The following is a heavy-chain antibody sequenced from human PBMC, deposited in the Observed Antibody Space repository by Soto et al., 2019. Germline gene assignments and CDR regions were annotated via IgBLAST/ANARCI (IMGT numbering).Heavy chain of an antibody. CDR2: ISGNGEII. CDR3: ARDVDADFRTDFDY. Sequence: GGSLRLSCAASGFTFSDYYIHWIRRAPGKGLEWISYISGNGEIIQYAASARGRFAISRDNAENSVYLEMDSLRAEDTALYYCARDVDADFRTDFDYWGRGTLVTVSS. D-gene: IGHD4-17*01. V-gene: IGHV3-11*01. J-gene: IGHJ4*02. CDR1: GFTFSDYY.